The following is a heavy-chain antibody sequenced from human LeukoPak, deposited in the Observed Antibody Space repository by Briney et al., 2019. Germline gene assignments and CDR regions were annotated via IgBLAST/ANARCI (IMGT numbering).Heavy chain of an antibody. J-gene: IGHJ5*02. CDR3: ARQTIAAAGKGWFDP. Sequence: GESLKISCKGSGYSFTSYWIGWVRQMPGKGLEWMGLIYPGDSDTRYSPSFQGQVTISADKSISTAYLQWSSLKASDTAMYYCARQTIAAAGKGWFDPWGQGTLVTVSS. CDR2: IYPGDSDT. D-gene: IGHD6-13*01. CDR1: GYSFTSYW. V-gene: IGHV5-51*01.